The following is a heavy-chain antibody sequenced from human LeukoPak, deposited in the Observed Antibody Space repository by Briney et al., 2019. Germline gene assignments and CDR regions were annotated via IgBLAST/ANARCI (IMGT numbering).Heavy chain of an antibody. Sequence: GGSLRLSCAASGFTFSSYGMHWVRQAPGKGLEWVSYISSSGSTIYYADSVKGRFTISRDNAKNPLYLQMNSLRAEDTAVYYCAKSLVLGYGDYWGQGTLVTVSS. CDR1: GFTFSSYG. J-gene: IGHJ4*02. CDR2: ISSSGSTI. D-gene: IGHD5-18*01. CDR3: AKSLVLGYGDY. V-gene: IGHV3-48*04.